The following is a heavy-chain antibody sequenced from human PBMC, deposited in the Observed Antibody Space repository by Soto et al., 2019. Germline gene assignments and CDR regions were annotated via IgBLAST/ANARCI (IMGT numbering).Heavy chain of an antibody. D-gene: IGHD6-13*01. CDR1: GLNFSDYG. CDR2: IWYDGSNQ. J-gene: IGHJ5*02. V-gene: IGHV3-33*01. Sequence: VQLVESGGTLVQPGRSLRLSCVASGLNFSDYGMHWVRQAPGKGLEWVAVIWYDGSNQFYADSVKGRFTMSRDNSQNPAYLQMDSLRVEDAAVYYCARESAEGFLRFDPWGQGTQVAVSS. CDR3: ARESAEGFLRFDP.